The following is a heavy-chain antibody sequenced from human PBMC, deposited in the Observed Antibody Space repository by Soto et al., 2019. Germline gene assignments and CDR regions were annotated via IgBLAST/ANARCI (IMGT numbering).Heavy chain of an antibody. Sequence: ASVKVSCKASGYTFTSYGISWVRQAPGQGLEWMGWISAYNGNTNYAQKLQGRVTMTTDTSTSTAYMELRSPRSDDTAVYYCAAEGITIFGVAGDAFDIWGQGTMVTVSS. J-gene: IGHJ3*02. CDR1: GYTFTSYG. V-gene: IGHV1-18*01. CDR2: ISAYNGNT. CDR3: AAEGITIFGVAGDAFDI. D-gene: IGHD3-3*01.